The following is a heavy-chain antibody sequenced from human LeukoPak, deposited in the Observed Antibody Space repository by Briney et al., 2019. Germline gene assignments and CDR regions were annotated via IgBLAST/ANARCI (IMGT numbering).Heavy chain of an antibody. D-gene: IGHD3-10*01. CDR3: ANALWFGEFSFDI. J-gene: IGHJ3*02. Sequence: GASVKVSCKASGYIFTGYYMHWVRQAPGQGLEWMGWINPHNGGTNYAQKFQGRVTMTRDTSIDIAYMELSRLRSDDTAVYYCANALWFGEFSFDIWGQGTMVIVS. CDR1: GYIFTGYY. CDR2: INPHNGGT. V-gene: IGHV1-2*02.